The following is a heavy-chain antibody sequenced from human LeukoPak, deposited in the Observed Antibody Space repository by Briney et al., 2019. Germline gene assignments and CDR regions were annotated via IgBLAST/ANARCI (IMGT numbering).Heavy chain of an antibody. D-gene: IGHD6-13*01. CDR2: INYSGST. CDR1: GGSISSNYYY. V-gene: IGHV4-39*07. J-gene: IGHJ5*02. Sequence: PSQTLSLTCTVSGGSISSNYYYWGWIRQPPGKGLEWIGSINYSGSTYYNPSLKSRVTISVDTSKNQFSLKLSSVTAADTAVYYCARDHTTLYSSREGWFDPWGQGTLVTVSS. CDR3: ARDHTTLYSSREGWFDP.